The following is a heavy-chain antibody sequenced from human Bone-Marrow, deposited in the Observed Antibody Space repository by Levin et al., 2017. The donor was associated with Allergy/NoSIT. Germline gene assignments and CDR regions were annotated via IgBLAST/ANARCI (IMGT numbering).Heavy chain of an antibody. J-gene: IGHJ4*02. Sequence: LSLTCAASGFPFSSYAMSWVRQAPGKGLEWVSAISGSGGSTYYADSVKGRFTISRDNSKNTLYLQMNSLRAEDTAVYYCAKDPWFGELSPFDYWGQGTLVTVSS. V-gene: IGHV3-23*01. D-gene: IGHD3-10*01. CDR1: GFPFSSYA. CDR2: ISGSGGST. CDR3: AKDPWFGELSPFDY.